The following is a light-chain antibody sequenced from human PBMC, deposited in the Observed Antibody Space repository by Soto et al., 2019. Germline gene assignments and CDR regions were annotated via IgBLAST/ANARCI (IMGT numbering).Light chain of an antibody. CDR3: QQRGT. V-gene: IGKV1-5*01. Sequence: DIQMTQSPSTLSASVGDRVTITCRASQSISSWLAWYQQKPGKAPKLLSYDASSLESGVPSRFSGSGSGTEFTLTISSLQPDDFATYYCQQRGTFGQGTKVEIK. CDR2: DAS. J-gene: IGKJ1*01. CDR1: QSISSW.